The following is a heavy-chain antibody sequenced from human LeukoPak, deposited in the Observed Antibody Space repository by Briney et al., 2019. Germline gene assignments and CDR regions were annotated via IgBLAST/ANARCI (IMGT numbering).Heavy chain of an antibody. CDR2: IYYSGST. J-gene: IGHJ4*02. V-gene: IGHV4-59*08. CDR1: GGSISSYY. CDR3: ARGYSYGSYYFDY. Sequence: KPSETLSLTCTVSGGSISSYYWSWVRQPPGKGLEWVGYIYYSGSTNYNPSLKSRVTISVETSKNKFSLKRSAVAAADTAVYYCARGYSYGSYYFDYWGQGTLVTVSS. D-gene: IGHD5-18*01.